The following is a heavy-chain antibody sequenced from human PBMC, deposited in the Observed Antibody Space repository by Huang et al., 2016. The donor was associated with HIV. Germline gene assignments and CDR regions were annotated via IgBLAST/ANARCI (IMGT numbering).Heavy chain of an antibody. V-gene: IGHV1-2*02. J-gene: IGHJ4*02. CDR1: GYTFTDSN. CDR2: INPKRGGT. D-gene: IGHD6-6*01. Sequence: QVQLVQSGAEVKNPGASVRVSCKASGYTFTDSNIHLVRQAPGQGLEGMGWINPKRGGTIYAQRFQGRITMTRDTTISTGHMDLRRIQSDDTAVYFCARDWSFGSSTSPADWGQGTLVTVSS. CDR3: ARDWSFGSSTSPAD.